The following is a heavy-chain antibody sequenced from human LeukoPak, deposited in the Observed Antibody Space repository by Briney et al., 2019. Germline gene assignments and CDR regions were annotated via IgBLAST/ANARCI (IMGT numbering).Heavy chain of an antibody. V-gene: IGHV3-53*01. Sequence: GGSLRLSCAASGLTVSTNYVSWVRQAPGKGLEWVSVIYRSGSTYYADSVKGRFTISRDNSKNTLYLQTDRLRAEDTAVYYCARDSGHDAFDIWGQGTMVTVSS. CDR3: ARDSGHDAFDI. CDR2: IYRSGST. J-gene: IGHJ3*02. CDR1: GLTVSTNY.